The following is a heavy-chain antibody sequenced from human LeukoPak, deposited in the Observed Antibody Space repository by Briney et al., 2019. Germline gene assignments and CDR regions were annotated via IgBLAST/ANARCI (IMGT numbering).Heavy chain of an antibody. V-gene: IGHV4-39*01. D-gene: IGHD3-9*01. Sequence: PSETLSLTCTLSGGSLTTNTFYWGWNRQPPGQGLDWTGTVYYTRITHYNPSLKSLITIYVDTSKNHFSLNLTSVTAADTAVYFCARHGILTDHSIRYWGQRLLVTVSS. CDR3: ARHGILTDHSIRY. CDR2: VYYTRIT. J-gene: IGHJ4*02. CDR1: GGSLTTNTFY.